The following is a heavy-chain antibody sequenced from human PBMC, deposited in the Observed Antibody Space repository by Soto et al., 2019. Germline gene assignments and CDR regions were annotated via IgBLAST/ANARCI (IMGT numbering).Heavy chain of an antibody. Sequence: QVQLVESGGGVVQPGRSLRLTCAASGFTFSSYAMHWVRQAPGKGLEWMAIISDDESRKYYADSVRGRFTISRDNSKNTRYLDVNSPIYEYAAVFYCAGGAGSGSFLIDYWGQGTLVTVSS. D-gene: IGHD1-26*01. CDR2: ISDDESRK. CDR3: AGGAGSGSFLIDY. CDR1: GFTFSSYA. J-gene: IGHJ4*02. V-gene: IGHV3-30*04.